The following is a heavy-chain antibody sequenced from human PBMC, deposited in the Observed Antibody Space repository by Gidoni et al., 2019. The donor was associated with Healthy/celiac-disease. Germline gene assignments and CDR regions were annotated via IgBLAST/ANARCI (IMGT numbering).Heavy chain of an antibody. CDR1: GFTFSSYS. Sequence: EVQLVESGGGLVKPGGSLRLSSAASGFTFSSYSLNWVRQAPGKGLEWVSSISSSSSYIYYADSVKGRFTISRDNAKNSLYLQMNSLRAEDTAVYYCARSPRCGGDCYPGDYWGQGTLVTVSS. D-gene: IGHD2-21*02. V-gene: IGHV3-21*01. J-gene: IGHJ4*02. CDR3: ARSPRCGGDCYPGDY. CDR2: ISSSSSYI.